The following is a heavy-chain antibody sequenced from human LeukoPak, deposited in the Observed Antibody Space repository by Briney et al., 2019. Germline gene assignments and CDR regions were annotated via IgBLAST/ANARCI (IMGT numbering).Heavy chain of an antibody. V-gene: IGHV3-7*01. J-gene: IGHJ4*02. CDR2: IKQDGSEK. D-gene: IGHD4-23*01. CDR1: GFTFSSHW. Sequence: TGRSLRLSRAAAGFTFSSHWMSWVRQPPGKGLEWVAHIKQDGSEKQYMDSVRGRFTISRDNTKNSMYLQMDSLRDEDTAVYYCARAGRSFYGGSSDYWGQGTLVTVSS. CDR3: ARAGRSFYGGSSDY.